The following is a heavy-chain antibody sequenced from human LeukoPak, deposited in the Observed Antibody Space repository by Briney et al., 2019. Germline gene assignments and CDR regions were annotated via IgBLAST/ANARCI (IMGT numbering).Heavy chain of an antibody. J-gene: IGHJ4*02. Sequence: GASVKVSCKXSGYTFTSYGISWVRQAPGQGLEWMGRISAYNGNTNYAQKLQGRVTMTTDTSTSTAYMELRSLRSDDTAVYYCARDRGIVATTHFDYWGQGTLVTVSS. CDR2: ISAYNGNT. CDR1: GYTFTSYG. D-gene: IGHD5-12*01. CDR3: ARDRGIVATTHFDY. V-gene: IGHV1-18*01.